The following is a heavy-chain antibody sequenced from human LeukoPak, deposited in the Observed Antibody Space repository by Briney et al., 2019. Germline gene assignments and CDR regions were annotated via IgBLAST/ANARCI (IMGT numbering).Heavy chain of an antibody. J-gene: IGHJ4*02. V-gene: IGHV1-69*06. CDR2: IIPIFGTA. Sequence: SVTVSCKASGGTFSSYAISWVRQAPGQGLEWMGGIIPIFGTANYAQKFQGRVTITADKSTSTAYMELSSLRSEDTAVYYCARDGGYSGYDSEYYFDYWGQGTLVTVSS. CDR1: GGTFSSYA. CDR3: ARDGGYSGYDSEYYFDY. D-gene: IGHD5-12*01.